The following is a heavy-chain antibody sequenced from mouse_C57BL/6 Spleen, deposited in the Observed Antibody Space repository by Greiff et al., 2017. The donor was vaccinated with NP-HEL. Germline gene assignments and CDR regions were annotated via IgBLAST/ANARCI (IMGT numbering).Heavy chain of an antibody. CDR2: ISDGGSYT. CDR1: GFTFSSYA. Sequence: EVKVMESGGGLVKPGGSLKLSCAASGFTFSSYAMSWVRQTPEKRLEWVATISDGGSYTYYPDNVKGRFTISRDNAKNNLYLQMSHLKSEDTAMYYGARDKDPRSYWYFDVWGTGTTVTVSS. J-gene: IGHJ1*03. V-gene: IGHV5-4*01. CDR3: ARDKDPRSYWYFDV.